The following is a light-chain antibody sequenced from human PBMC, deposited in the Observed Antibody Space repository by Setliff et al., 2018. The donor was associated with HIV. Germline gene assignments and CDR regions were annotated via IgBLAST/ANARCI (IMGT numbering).Light chain of an antibody. V-gene: IGLV2-14*03. Sequence: QSALAQPASVSGSPGQSITISCSGTSSDVGSYNFVSWYQQHPGKAPQLIIYDVSQRPSGVSSRFSDSKSGNTASLTISGLQAEDQADYSCCSYTSSLTYVFGTGTKVTGL. CDR1: SSDVGSYNF. CDR3: CSYTSSLTYV. J-gene: IGLJ1*01. CDR2: DVS.